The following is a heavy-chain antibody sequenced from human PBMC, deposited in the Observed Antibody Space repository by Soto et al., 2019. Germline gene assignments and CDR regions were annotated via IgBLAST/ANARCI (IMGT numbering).Heavy chain of an antibody. CDR2: IRYDGSKT. Sequence: QVQLVESGGGVVQLGGSLRLSCAPSGFIFSSYGMHWVRQAPGKGLEWVAVIRYDGSKTYYEDSVKGRFTISRDNSKNTLYLQMNSLRAEDTAVYYCARVKQGRGGYDSPFDYWGQGTLVTVAS. J-gene: IGHJ4*02. CDR3: ARVKQGRGGYDSPFDY. V-gene: IGHV3-33*01. D-gene: IGHD3-3*01. CDR1: GFIFSSYG.